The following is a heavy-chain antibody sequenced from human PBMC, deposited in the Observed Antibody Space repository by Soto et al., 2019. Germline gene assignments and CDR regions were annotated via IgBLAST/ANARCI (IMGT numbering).Heavy chain of an antibody. D-gene: IGHD6-19*01. V-gene: IGHV3-15*01. J-gene: IGHJ4*02. CDR1: GFIFSNAW. CDR3: RYYSGARRSDF. CDR2: IRAKADGGTS. Sequence: PGGSLRLSCAASGFIFSNAWMTWVRQAPGMGLEWVGRIRAKADGGTSDYAAPVNGRFTISRDDSKNTLYLQMNSLEAEDTAMYFCRYYSGARRSDFWGQGTQVTVSS.